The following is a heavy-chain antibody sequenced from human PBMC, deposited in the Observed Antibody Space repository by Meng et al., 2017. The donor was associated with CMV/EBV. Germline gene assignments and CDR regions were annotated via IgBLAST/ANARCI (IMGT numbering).Heavy chain of an antibody. CDR3: ARDPDGSSLYYYYYGMDV. J-gene: IGHJ6*02. D-gene: IGHD3-10*01. CDR2: IKQDGSEK. Sequence: GESLKISCAASGFTFSSYWMSWVRQAPGKGLEWVANIKQDGSEKYYVDSVKGRFTISRDNAKNSLYLQMNSLRAEDTAVYYCARDPDGSSLYYYYYGMDVWGQGTTVTVSS. CDR1: GFTFSSYW. V-gene: IGHV3-7*01.